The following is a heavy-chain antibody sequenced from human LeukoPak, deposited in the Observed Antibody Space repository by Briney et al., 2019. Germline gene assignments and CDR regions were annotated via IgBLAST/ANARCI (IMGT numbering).Heavy chain of an antibody. V-gene: IGHV3-23*01. CDR3: AKDLIRNFGVVIYYYYGMDV. J-gene: IGHJ6*02. CDR1: GFTFSGSA. CDR2: ISGSGGST. Sequence: GGSLRLSCAASGFTFSGSAMHWVRQASGKGLEWVSAISGSGGSTYYADSVKGRFTISRDNSKNTLYLQMNSLRAEDTAVYYCAKDLIRNFGVVIYYYYGMDVWGQGTTVTVSS. D-gene: IGHD3-3*01.